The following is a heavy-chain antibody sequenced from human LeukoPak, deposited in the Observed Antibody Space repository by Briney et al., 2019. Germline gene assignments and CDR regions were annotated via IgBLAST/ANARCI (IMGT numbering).Heavy chain of an antibody. J-gene: IGHJ2*01. V-gene: IGHV4-59*01. CDR3: ARERSGSYYRWYFDL. CDR1: GGSISNYF. Sequence: SETLFLTCTVSGGSISNYFWNWIRQSPGKRLEWIGFVYNGGSTNYNPSLKSRVTMSVDTSKNQFSLKMSYVTAADTAMYYCARERSGSYYRWYFDLWGRGTLVTVSS. CDR2: VYNGGST. D-gene: IGHD1-26*01.